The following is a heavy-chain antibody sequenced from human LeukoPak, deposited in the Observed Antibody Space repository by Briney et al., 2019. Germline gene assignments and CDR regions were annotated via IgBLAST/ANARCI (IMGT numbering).Heavy chain of an antibody. Sequence: ASVKVSCKASGYTFTSYGISWVRQAPGQGLEWMGWISAYNGNTNYAQKLQGRVTMTTDTSTSTAYMELRSLRSDDTAVYCCARESGVLRYFDWLSPFYYFDYWGQGTLVTVSS. J-gene: IGHJ4*02. D-gene: IGHD3-9*01. CDR1: GYTFTSYG. CDR3: ARESGVLRYFDWLSPFYYFDY. CDR2: ISAYNGNT. V-gene: IGHV1-18*01.